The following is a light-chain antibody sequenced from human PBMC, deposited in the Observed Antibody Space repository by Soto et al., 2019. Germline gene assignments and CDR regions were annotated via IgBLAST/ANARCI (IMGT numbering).Light chain of an antibody. J-gene: IGKJ5*01. V-gene: IGKV3-20*01. CDR3: QQYGSSPIT. CDR1: QSVGSN. Sequence: EIVMTDSPDTQSVSPWEIATLSCRASQSVGSNLAWYQQKPGQAPRLLIYGASNRATGIPDRFSGSGSETDFSLTINRLEPEDFAVYFCQQYGSSPITFGQATRLEIK. CDR2: GAS.